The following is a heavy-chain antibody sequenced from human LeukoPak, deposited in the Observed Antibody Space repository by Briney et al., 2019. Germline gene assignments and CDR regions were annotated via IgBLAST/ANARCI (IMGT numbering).Heavy chain of an antibody. CDR2: FSYTGST. D-gene: IGHD1-26*01. CDR1: GDSIRSNY. V-gene: IGHV4-59*01. Sequence: SETLSLTCTVSGDSIRSNYWSWIRQPPGKGLEWIGYFSYTGSTNYNPSLKSRVTISVDTSRNQFSLKLSSVTAADTAVYYCARDLRGSGSDYYYYGMDVWGQGTTVTVSS. CDR3: ARDLRGSGSDYYYYGMDV. J-gene: IGHJ6*02.